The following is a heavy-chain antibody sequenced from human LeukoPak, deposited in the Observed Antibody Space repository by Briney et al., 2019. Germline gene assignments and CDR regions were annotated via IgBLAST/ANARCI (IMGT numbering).Heavy chain of an antibody. Sequence: GGSLRLSCAASGFTFSTYFMHWVRQAPGKGLEWVADIASDGSHTFYVESVKGRFTISRDNSKNTLYLQMNSLRAEDTAVYFCARERQDTILHSGAFDIWGQGTMVTASS. CDR3: ARERQDTILHSGAFDI. CDR2: IASDGSHT. V-gene: IGHV3-30-3*01. D-gene: IGHD2-21*01. J-gene: IGHJ3*02. CDR1: GFTFSTYF.